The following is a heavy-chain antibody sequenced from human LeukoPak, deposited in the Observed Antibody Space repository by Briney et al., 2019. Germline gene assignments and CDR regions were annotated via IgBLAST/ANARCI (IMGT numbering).Heavy chain of an antibody. CDR1: GFTFSDYY. CDR2: ISSSGSTI. J-gene: IGHJ3*02. D-gene: IGHD6-19*01. Sequence: PGGSLRLSCAASGFTFSDYYMSWIRQAPGKGLEWGSYISSSGSTIYYADSVKGRFTISRENAKNSLYLQMNSLRAGDTAVYYCARSYSSGLDAFDIWGQGTMVTVSS. V-gene: IGHV3-11*04. CDR3: ARSYSSGLDAFDI.